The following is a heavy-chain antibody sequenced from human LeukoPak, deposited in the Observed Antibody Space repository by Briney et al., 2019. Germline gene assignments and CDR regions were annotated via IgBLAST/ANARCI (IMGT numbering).Heavy chain of an antibody. Sequence: SETLSLSCAVYGGSFSGYYWSWIRQPPGKGLEWVGEINHSGSTKYNPSLKSRSTISVDTSKYQFSLKLSSVTAADTAVYYCARGGGYCSSTSCHIIYVYYYCMDVWGKGTTVTVSS. CDR1: GGSFSGYY. J-gene: IGHJ6*04. CDR2: INHSGST. D-gene: IGHD2-2*02. V-gene: IGHV4-34*01. CDR3: ARGGGYCSSTSCHIIYVYYYCMDV.